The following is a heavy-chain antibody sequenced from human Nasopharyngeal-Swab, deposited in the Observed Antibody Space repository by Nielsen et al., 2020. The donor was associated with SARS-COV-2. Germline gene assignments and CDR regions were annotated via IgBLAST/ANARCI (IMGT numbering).Heavy chain of an antibody. Sequence: ASVKVSCKASGYTFTGYYMHWVRQAPGQGLEWMGRINPNSGGTNYAQKLQGRVTMTTDTSTSTAYMELRSLRSDDTAVYYCARGAIGRDRRSYYYYGMDVWGQGTTVTVSS. J-gene: IGHJ6*02. CDR2: INPNSGGT. D-gene: IGHD2-21*02. CDR3: ARGAIGRDRRSYYYYGMDV. CDR1: GYTFTGYY. V-gene: IGHV1-2*06.